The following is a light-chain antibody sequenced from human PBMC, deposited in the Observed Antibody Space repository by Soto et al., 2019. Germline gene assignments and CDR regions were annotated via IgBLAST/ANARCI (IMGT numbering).Light chain of an antibody. CDR3: QHYNNFSWT. CDR2: ATS. J-gene: IGKJ1*01. Sequence: DIHLTQSPSTLSASAGDRVTITCRASQSVSILLAWYQQKPGKAPNLLIYATSTIETGVPSRFSGSGSGTEFTLTISSLQPDDFATYYCQHYNNFSWTFGQGTKVEIK. V-gene: IGKV1-5*03. CDR1: QSVSIL.